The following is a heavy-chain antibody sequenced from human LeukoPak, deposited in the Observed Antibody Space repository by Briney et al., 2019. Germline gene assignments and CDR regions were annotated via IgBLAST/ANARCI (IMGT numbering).Heavy chain of an antibody. Sequence: SLTCTVSGGSISSYYWSWIRQPPGKGLEWIGYIYYSGSTNYNPSLKRRVTISVDTSKNQFSLKLSSVTAADTAVYYCARQSGNGYSGYDFQAFDIWGQGTMVTVSS. CDR3: ARQSGNGYSGYDFQAFDI. J-gene: IGHJ3*02. V-gene: IGHV4-59*08. CDR1: GGSISSYY. D-gene: IGHD5-12*01. CDR2: IYYSGST.